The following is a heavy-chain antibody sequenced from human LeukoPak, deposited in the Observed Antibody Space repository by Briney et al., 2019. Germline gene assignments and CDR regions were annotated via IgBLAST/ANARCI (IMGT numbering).Heavy chain of an antibody. D-gene: IGHD3-10*01. CDR3: ACDRGPYYSSYMDV. V-gene: IGHV3-7*01. Sequence: EASLRLSRAASEFPCWNYWMSWVRQAPGKGLEGVANIRQEGSEDKYVHSVKGRFTICRDKAKDLLYLQLYSLRAEATAVYYCACDRGPYYSSYMDVWGKGTTVTVSS. CDR2: IRQEGSED. J-gene: IGHJ6*03. CDR1: EFPCWNYW.